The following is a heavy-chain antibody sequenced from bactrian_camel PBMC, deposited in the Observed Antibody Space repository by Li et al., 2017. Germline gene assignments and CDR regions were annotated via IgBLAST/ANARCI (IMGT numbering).Heavy chain of an antibody. J-gene: IGHJ4*01. CDR3: ASSDGGRWYTSPPPYNY. V-gene: IGHV3S1*01. Sequence: HVQLVESGGDLVQPGGSLTLSCTASGFTFSGYWMYWVRQTPAKGLEWVSGIDSGSTTYYADSLKGRFTMSRDNAKNTVYLQMNSLKSEDTALYYCASSDGGRWYTSPPPYNYWGQGTQVTVS. CDR1: GFTFSGYW. CDR2: IDSGSTT. D-gene: IGHD6*01.